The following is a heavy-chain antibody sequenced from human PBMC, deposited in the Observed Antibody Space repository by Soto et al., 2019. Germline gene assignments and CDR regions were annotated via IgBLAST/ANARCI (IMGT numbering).Heavy chain of an antibody. CDR1: GYTFTSYG. D-gene: IGHD3-3*01. CDR3: ARVGEIHYDFWTGYYYYMDV. V-gene: IGHV1-18*01. Sequence: ASVKVSCKASGYTFTSYGISWVRQAPGQGLEWMGWISAYNGNTNYAQKLQGRVTMTTDTSTSTAYMELRSLRSDDTAVYYCARVGEIHYDFWTGYYYYMDVWGKGTTVTAP. CDR2: ISAYNGNT. J-gene: IGHJ6*03.